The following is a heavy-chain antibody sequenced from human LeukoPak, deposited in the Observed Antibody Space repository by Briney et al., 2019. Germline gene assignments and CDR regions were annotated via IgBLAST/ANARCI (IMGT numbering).Heavy chain of an antibody. CDR1: GFTFSSYA. D-gene: IGHD6-13*01. CDR3: AKDRGSSWYYGGVSY. J-gene: IGHJ4*02. CDR2: ISGSGGST. V-gene: IGHV3-23*01. Sequence: GGSLRLSCAASGFTFSSYAMSWVRQAPGKGLEWVSAISGSGGSTYYADSVKGRFTISRDNSKNTLYLQMNSLRAEDTAVYYCAKDRGSSWYYGGVSYWGQGTLVTVSS.